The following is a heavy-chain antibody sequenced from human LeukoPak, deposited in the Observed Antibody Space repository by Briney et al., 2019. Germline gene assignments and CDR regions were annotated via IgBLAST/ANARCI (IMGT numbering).Heavy chain of an antibody. V-gene: IGHV1-18*01. D-gene: IGHD6-19*01. Sequence: ASVKVSCKASGYTFTSYGISWVRQAPGQGLEWMGWISAYNGNTNYAQKLQGRVTMTTDTSTSTAYMELRSLRSDDTAVYYCARGSQQQWLPGEFDYWGQGTLVTVSS. CDR2: ISAYNGNT. CDR3: ARGSQQQWLPGEFDY. CDR1: GYTFTSYG. J-gene: IGHJ4*02.